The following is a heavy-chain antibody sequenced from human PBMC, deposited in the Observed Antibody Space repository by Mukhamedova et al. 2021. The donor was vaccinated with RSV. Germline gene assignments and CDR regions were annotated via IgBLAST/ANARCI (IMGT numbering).Heavy chain of an antibody. CDR2: IDTSSNTI. V-gene: IGHV3-48*02. Sequence: GWIAYIDTSSNTIHYADSVKGRFTISRDNAKNSLYLQLDSLRDEDTAVYYCVRGNYSNYWGQGTLVTVSS. D-gene: IGHD4-11*01. CDR3: VRGNYSNY. J-gene: IGHJ4*02.